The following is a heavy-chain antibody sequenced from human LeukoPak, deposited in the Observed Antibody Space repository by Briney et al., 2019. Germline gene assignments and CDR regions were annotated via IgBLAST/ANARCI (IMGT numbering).Heavy chain of an antibody. D-gene: IGHD6-13*01. CDR1: GFTFSSYA. V-gene: IGHV3-64D*06. CDR2: ISSNGGSI. Sequence: GGSLRLCCSASGFTFSSYAMHWVRQAPGKGLEYVSVISSNGGSIYYADSVKGRFTISRDNSKNTLYLQMSSLRAEDTAVYFCVKPYSSSWLDAFDIWGQGTMVTVSS. J-gene: IGHJ3*02. CDR3: VKPYSSSWLDAFDI.